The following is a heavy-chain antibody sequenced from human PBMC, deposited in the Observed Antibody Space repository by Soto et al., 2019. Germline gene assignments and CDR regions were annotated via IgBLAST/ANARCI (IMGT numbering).Heavy chain of an antibody. J-gene: IGHJ6*02. Sequence: EVQLVESGGGLVQPGGSLRVSCAASGFTFSSYWMSWVRQAPGKGLQWVANIKRDGSEKYYVDSVKGRFIISRDNAKNSMDMQMNSLRVEDTAVYSCARDVWEGGAVFGSNTYSYYHGMDVWGQGTTVTVSS. V-gene: IGHV3-7*05. CDR3: ARDVWEGGAVFGSNTYSYYHGMDV. CDR1: GFTFSSYW. D-gene: IGHD3-16*01. CDR2: IKRDGSEK.